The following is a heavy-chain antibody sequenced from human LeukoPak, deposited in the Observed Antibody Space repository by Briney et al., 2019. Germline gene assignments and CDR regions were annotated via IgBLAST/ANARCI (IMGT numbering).Heavy chain of an antibody. CDR1: GVTVSSNY. CDR2: IYSGGST. V-gene: IGHV3-66*01. CDR3: ARDAYYDSSGSYYYYGMDV. D-gene: IGHD3-22*01. J-gene: IGHJ6*02. Sequence: GGSLRLSCAASGVTVSSNYMSCGRQAPGKGLEWVSVIYSGGSTYYADSVKGRFTISRDNSKNTLYLQMNSLRAEDTAVYYCARDAYYDSSGSYYYYGMDVWGQGTTVTVSS.